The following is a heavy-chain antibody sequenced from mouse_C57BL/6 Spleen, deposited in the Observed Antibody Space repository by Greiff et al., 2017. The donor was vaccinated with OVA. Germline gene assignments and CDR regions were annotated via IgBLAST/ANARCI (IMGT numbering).Heavy chain of an antibody. J-gene: IGHJ3*01. D-gene: IGHD2-4*01. CDR2: ISYSGST. Sequence: DVKLQESGPGMVKPSQSLSLTCTVTGYSITSGYDWHWIRHFPGNKLEWMGYISYSGSTNYNPSLKSRISITHDTSKNHFFLKLNSVTTEDTATYYCARGYDSAWFAYWGQGTLVTVSA. CDR1: GYSITSGYD. CDR3: ARGYDSAWFAY. V-gene: IGHV3-1*01.